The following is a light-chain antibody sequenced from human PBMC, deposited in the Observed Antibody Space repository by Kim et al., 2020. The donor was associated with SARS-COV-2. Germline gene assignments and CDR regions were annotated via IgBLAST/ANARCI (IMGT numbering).Light chain of an antibody. V-gene: IGLV3-25*03. Sequence: SYELTQPPSVSVSPGQTVKITCSGDALQKQFAYWYQQKPGPAPVLMIYKDNERPSGIPERFSGSSSGTTVTLTISGVQAEDEADYYCQSVDSSGTFVFGGGTKVTVL. J-gene: IGLJ1*01. CDR3: QSVDSSGTFV. CDR1: ALQKQF. CDR2: KDN.